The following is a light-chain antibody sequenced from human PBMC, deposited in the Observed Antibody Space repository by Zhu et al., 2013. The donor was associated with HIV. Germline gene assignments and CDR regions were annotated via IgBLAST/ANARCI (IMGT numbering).Light chain of an antibody. CDR2: LGS. CDR1: QSLLRTNGYNY. J-gene: IGKJ1*01. Sequence: VMTQSPLSLSVTPGEPASISCRSSQSLLRTNGYNYLDWYLQKPGQSPQLLIYLGSNRASGVPDRFSGSGSGTEFTLTINGLQADDFATYYCQHYRIYPWTFGQGTKVELK. CDR3: QHYRIYPWT. V-gene: IGKV2-28*01.